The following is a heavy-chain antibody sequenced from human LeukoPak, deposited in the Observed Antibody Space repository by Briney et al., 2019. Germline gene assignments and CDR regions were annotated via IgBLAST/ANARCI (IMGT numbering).Heavy chain of an antibody. Sequence: SETLSLTCAVSSGSISSGGYSWSWIRQPPGKGLEWIGYIYHSGSTYYNPSLKSRVTISVDRSKNQFSLKLSSVTAADTAVYYCARGLYYYDVWGQGTLVTVSP. V-gene: IGHV4-30-2*01. CDR2: IYHSGST. CDR3: ARGLYYYDV. CDR1: SGSISSGGYS. J-gene: IGHJ4*02. D-gene: IGHD3-22*01.